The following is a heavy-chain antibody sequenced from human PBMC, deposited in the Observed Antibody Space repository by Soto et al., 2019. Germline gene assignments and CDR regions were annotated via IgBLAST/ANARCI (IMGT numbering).Heavy chain of an antibody. Sequence: GGSLRLSCAASGFTFSSYSMNWVRQAPGKGPEWVSSISSSSSYIYYADSVKGRFTISRDNAKNSLYLQMNSLRAEDTAVYYCARDLHVDSGYDTFDYWGQGTLVTVSS. V-gene: IGHV3-21*01. D-gene: IGHD5-12*01. J-gene: IGHJ4*02. CDR1: GFTFSSYS. CDR3: ARDLHVDSGYDTFDY. CDR2: ISSSSSYI.